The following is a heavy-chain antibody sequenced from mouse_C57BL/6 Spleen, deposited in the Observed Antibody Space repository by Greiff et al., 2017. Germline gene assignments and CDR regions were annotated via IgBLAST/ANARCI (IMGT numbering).Heavy chain of an antibody. CDR3: SRARSDYYAMDY. V-gene: IGHV1-7*01. D-gene: IGHD3-2*02. Sequence: QVQLQQSGAELAKPGASVKLSCKASGYTFTSYWMPWVKQRPGQGLEWIGYINPSSGYTKYNQKFKDKATLTADKSSSTAYMQLSSLTYEDSAVYYYSRARSDYYAMDYWGQGTSVTVSS. CDR2: INPSSGYT. CDR1: GYTFTSYW. J-gene: IGHJ4*01.